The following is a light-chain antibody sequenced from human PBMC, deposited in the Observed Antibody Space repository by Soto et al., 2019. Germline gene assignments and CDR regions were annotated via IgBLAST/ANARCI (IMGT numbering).Light chain of an antibody. CDR3: QQYGGSHRVT. V-gene: IGKV3-20*01. J-gene: IGKJ4*01. CDR2: GAS. CDR1: QSVSSNY. Sequence: EIVLTQSPGTLSLSPRERATLSCRASQSVSSNYLAWYQQKPGQAPRLLIYGASSRATGIPDRFSGSGSGTDFALTISRLEPEDFAVYYCQQYGGSHRVTFGGGTKVEIK.